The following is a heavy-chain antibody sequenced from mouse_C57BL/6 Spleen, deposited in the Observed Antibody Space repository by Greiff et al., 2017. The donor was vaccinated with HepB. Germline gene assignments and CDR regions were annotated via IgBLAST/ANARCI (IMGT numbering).Heavy chain of an antibody. CDR1: GYAFTNYL. Sequence: VQLKESGAELVRPGTSVKVSCKASGYAFTNYLIEWVKQRPGQGLEWIGVINPGSGGTNYNEKFKGKATLTADKSSSTAYMQLSSLTSEDSAVYFCATGGSFDYWGQGTTLTVSS. D-gene: IGHD3-2*02. CDR3: ATGGSFDY. CDR2: INPGSGGT. V-gene: IGHV1-54*01. J-gene: IGHJ2*01.